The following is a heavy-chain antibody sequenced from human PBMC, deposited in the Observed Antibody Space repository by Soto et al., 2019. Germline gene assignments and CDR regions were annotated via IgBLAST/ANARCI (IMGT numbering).Heavy chain of an antibody. V-gene: IGHV1-69*13. J-gene: IGHJ4*02. D-gene: IGHD1-26*01. CDR3: AIERGSGSYFFDY. Sequence: SVKVSCKASGGTFRSYAISWVRQAPGQGLEWMGGIIPIFGTANYAQKFQGRVTITADESTSTAYMELSSLRSEDTAVYYCAIERGSGSYFFDYWGQGTRVTSPQ. CDR1: GGTFRSYA. CDR2: IIPIFGTA.